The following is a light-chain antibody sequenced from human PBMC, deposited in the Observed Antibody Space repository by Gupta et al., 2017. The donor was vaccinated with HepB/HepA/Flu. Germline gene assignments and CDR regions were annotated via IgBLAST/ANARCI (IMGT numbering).Light chain of an antibody. CDR3: QQYDSWWT. CDR2: GAS. V-gene: IGKV3-15*01. CDR1: QSVSSN. Sequence: EIVMTQSPATLSVSPGERATLSCRASQSVSSNLDWYQHKPGQAPRVLICGASTRATGFPARFSGSGSGTEFTLTIGSLQSEDFAVYYCQQYDSWWTFGQGTKVEIK. J-gene: IGKJ1*01.